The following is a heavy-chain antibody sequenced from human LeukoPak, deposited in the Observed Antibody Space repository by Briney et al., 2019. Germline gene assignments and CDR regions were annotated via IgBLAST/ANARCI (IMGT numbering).Heavy chain of an antibody. J-gene: IGHJ6*03. Sequence: GGSLRLSCEASGSGFTFGNFAMSWVRQAPGRGLEWVSGISGSGYYTYYADSVKGRFTISRDNSKNTLYIQMNSLRAEDTAVYYCAKDGSWGDYYFYFYMDVWGKGTTVTVSS. CDR1: GSGFTFGNFA. V-gene: IGHV3-23*01. D-gene: IGHD3-16*01. CDR3: AKDGSWGDYYFYFYMDV. CDR2: ISGSGYYT.